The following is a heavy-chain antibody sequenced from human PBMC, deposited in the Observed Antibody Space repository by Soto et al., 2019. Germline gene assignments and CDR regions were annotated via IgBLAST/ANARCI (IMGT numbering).Heavy chain of an antibody. J-gene: IGHJ4*02. V-gene: IGHV3-48*03. CDR3: ARDRWAQYSGYDWHFDF. D-gene: IGHD5-12*01. CDR1: GFSSSSYE. CDR2: ISSGGTNI. Sequence: PGGSLRLSCAASGFSSSSYEMNWVRQAPGKGLEWVSYISSGGTNIYYADSVKGRFTISRNNAKNSVDLQMNSLRAEDTAVYYCARDRWAQYSGYDWHFDFWGQGTPVTVSS.